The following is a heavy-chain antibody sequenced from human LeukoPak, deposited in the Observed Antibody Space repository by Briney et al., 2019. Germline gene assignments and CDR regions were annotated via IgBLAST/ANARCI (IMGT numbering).Heavy chain of an antibody. V-gene: IGHV3-9*01. CDR3: TRRAARWQFDL. D-gene: IGHD5-24*01. CDR2: INWETGNG. J-gene: IGHJ2*01. CDR1: GLNFDDYG. Sequence: PGRSLRLSCAVSGLNFDDYGMPWVRQAPGRGLGWVSGINWETGNGTYADSVKGRFTISRDNAKNSLNLQMSSLRAEDTALYYCTRRAARWQFDLWGRGTLLTVSS.